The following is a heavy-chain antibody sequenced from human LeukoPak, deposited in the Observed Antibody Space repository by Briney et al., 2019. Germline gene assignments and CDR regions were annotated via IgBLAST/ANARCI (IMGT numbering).Heavy chain of an antibody. Sequence: LEWVAVIWYDGSNKYYADSVKGRFTISRDNSKNTLYLQMNSLRAEDTAVYYCASHLTKFDYWGQGTLVTVSS. V-gene: IGHV3-30*04. CDR2: IWYDGSNK. CDR3: ASHLTKFDY. J-gene: IGHJ4*02.